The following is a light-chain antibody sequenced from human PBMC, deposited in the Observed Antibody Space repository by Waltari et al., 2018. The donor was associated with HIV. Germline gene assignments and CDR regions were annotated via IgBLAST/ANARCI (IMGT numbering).Light chain of an antibody. Sequence: DIQMTQSPSSLSASVGDRVTIICRASQSIVNYLNWYHQKSGTAPELLIYAASSLQSGVPSRFGGSGSGTDFTLTITSLQPEDFATYYCQQSSSSPPTFSQGTKVEI. CDR1: QSIVNY. CDR2: AAS. CDR3: QQSSSSPPT. V-gene: IGKV1-39*01. J-gene: IGKJ2*01.